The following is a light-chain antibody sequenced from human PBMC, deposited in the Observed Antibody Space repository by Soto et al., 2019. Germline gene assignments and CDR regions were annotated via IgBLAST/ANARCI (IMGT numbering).Light chain of an antibody. CDR1: QNVNSN. V-gene: IGKV3-15*01. CDR2: GAS. J-gene: IGKJ1*01. CDR3: QQYNNWPRT. Sequence: KVMTQSPATLSVSPGERATLSCRASQNVNSNLAWYQQKPGQAPRLLIYGASTRATGIPARFSGSGSGTEFTLTISSLQSEDFAVYYCQQYNNWPRTFGQGTKVEIK.